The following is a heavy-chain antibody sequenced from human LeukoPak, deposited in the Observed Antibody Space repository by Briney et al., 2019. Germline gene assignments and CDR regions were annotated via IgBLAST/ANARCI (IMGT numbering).Heavy chain of an antibody. J-gene: IGHJ4*02. CDR3: ATMKAVRVNDFWSGYPDY. CDR1: GGSIRSTTHY. D-gene: IGHD3-3*01. Sequence: SETLSLTCTVSGGSIRSTTHYWSWIRQPPGKGLECMGYIYHSGTTNYNPSLRSRVTISVDTSKNQFSLKLSSVTAADTAVYYCATMKAVRVNDFWSGYPDYWGQGTLVTVSS. V-gene: IGHV4-61*01. CDR2: IYHSGTT.